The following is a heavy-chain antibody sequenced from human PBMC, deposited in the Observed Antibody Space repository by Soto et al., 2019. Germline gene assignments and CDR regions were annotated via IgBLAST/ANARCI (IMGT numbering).Heavy chain of an antibody. CDR2: INAGNGNT. Sequence: QVQLVQSGAEEKKPGASVKVSCKASGYTFTSYAMHWVRQAPGQRLEWMGWINAGNGNTKYSQEFQGRVTITRDTSASTAYMELSRLRSEATAVYYCARGGGWYVWFDPWGQGTLVTVSS. V-gene: IGHV1-3*05. D-gene: IGHD6-19*01. CDR1: GYTFTSYA. CDR3: ARGGGWYVWFDP. J-gene: IGHJ5*02.